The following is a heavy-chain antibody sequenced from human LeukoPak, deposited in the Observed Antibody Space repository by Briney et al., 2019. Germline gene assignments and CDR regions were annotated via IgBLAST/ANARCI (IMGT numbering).Heavy chain of an antibody. D-gene: IGHD1-26*01. CDR2: IWYDGSNK. V-gene: IGHV3-33*08. CDR3: ARDLVGRYFDY. J-gene: IGHJ4*02. CDR1: GFTFSSYW. Sequence: GGSLRLSCVVSGFTFSSYWMSWVRQAPGKGLEWVAVIWYDGSNKYYADSVKGRFTISRDNSKNTLYLQMNSLRAEDTAVYYCARDLVGRYFDYWGQGTLVTVSS.